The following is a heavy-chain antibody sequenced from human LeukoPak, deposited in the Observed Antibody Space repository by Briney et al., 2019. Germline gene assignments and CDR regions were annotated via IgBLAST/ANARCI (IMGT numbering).Heavy chain of an antibody. V-gene: IGHV4-34*01. Sequence: ASETLSLTCAVYGGSFSGYYWSWIRQPPGKGLEWIGEINHSGSTNYNPSLKSRVTISADTSKNHFSLKLTSVTAADTAVYYCARGSPYDRSGFRGSDYLDLWGQGTLVTVSS. J-gene: IGHJ4*02. CDR3: ARGSPYDRSGFRGSDYLDL. CDR1: GGSFSGYY. CDR2: INHSGST. D-gene: IGHD3-22*01.